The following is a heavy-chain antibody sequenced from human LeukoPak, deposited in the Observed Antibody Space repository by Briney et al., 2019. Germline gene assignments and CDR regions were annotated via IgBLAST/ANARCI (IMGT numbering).Heavy chain of an antibody. Sequence: ASVKVFCKASGYTFTGYYMHWVRQAPGQGLEWMGWINHNSGGTNYAQKFQGRVTMTRDTSISPAYMGLSRLRSDDTAVYYCARVADYDFWSGPTYYFDYWGQGTLVTVSS. CDR3: ARVADYDFWSGPTYYFDY. D-gene: IGHD3-3*01. J-gene: IGHJ4*02. CDR2: INHNSGGT. CDR1: GYTFTGYY. V-gene: IGHV1-2*02.